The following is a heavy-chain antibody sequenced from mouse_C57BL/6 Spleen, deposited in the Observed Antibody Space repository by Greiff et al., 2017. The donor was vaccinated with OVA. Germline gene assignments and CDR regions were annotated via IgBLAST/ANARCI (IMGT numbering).Heavy chain of an antibody. CDR3: AINSITTVLFDD. D-gene: IGHD1-1*01. CDR1: GFSLTSYG. J-gene: IGHJ2*01. CDR2: IWSGGST. V-gene: IGHV2-2*01. Sequence: VQLQQSGPGLVQPSQSLSITCTVSGFSLTSYGVHWVRQSPGKGLEWLGVIWSGGSTAYNAAFISRLSISKDNSKSQVFFKMNSLQADDTAIYYCAINSITTVLFDDWGQGTTLTVSS.